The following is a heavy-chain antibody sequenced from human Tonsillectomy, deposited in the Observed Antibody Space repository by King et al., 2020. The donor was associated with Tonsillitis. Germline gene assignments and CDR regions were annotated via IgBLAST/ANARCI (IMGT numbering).Heavy chain of an antibody. D-gene: IGHD4-17*01. CDR1: GFTFSNYA. Sequence: VQLLESGGGLVQPGGSLRLSCAASGFTFSNYAMSWVRQAPGKGLEWVSAISSSGGSTYYADSVKGRFTISRDNSKNTLYLQMNSLRAEDTAIYYCAKGTTVTPRAFDYWGQGTLVTVSS. V-gene: IGHV3-23*01. CDR2: ISSSGGST. CDR3: AKGTTVTPRAFDY. J-gene: IGHJ4*02.